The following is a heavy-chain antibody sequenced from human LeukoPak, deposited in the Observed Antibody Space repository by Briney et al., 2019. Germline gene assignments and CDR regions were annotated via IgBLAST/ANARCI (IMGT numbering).Heavy chain of an antibody. CDR2: VNPNSGGT. J-gene: IGHJ4*02. CDR1: GYTFTDYY. D-gene: IGHD5-18*01. Sequence: GASVRVSCKASGYTFTDYYMHWVRQAPGQGLEWMGWVNPNSGGTEYAQKFQGRVTMTRDTSISTAYMELSRLRYDDTAVYYCASGYRFRNWGQGTLVTVSS. V-gene: IGHV1-2*02. CDR3: ASGYRFRN.